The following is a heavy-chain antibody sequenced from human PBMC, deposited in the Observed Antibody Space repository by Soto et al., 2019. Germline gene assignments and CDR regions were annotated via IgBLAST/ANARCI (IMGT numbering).Heavy chain of an antibody. J-gene: IGHJ4*02. CDR3: ARDGGRHSDY. D-gene: IGHD2-15*01. CDR2: IYYNGRA. Sequence: SETLSLTCTVSGDSISTSGYFWSWIRQHPGKGLEWIGYIYYNGRAYYNPSLETRVVISLDTSNNHISLELSSVTAADTAVYYCARDGGRHSDYWGQGTLVTVSS. CDR1: GDSISTSGYF. V-gene: IGHV4-31*03.